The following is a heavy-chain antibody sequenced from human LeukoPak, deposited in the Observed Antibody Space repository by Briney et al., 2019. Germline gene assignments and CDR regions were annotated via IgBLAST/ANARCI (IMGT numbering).Heavy chain of an antibody. CDR2: ISYDGSNK. CDR1: GFTFSSYG. D-gene: IGHD2-15*01. J-gene: IGHJ5*02. V-gene: IGHV3-30*18. CDR3: AKDRSYCSGGSCQSNRNWFDP. Sequence: HPGRSLRLSCAASGFTFSSYGMHWVRQAPGKGLEWVAVISYDGSNKYYADSVKGRFTISRDNSKNTLYLQMNSLRAEDTAVYYCAKDRSYCSGGSCQSNRNWFDPWGQGTLVTVSS.